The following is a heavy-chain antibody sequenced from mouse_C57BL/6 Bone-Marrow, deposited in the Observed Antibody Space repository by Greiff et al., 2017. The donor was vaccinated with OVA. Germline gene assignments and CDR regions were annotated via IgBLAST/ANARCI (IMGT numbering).Heavy chain of an antibody. CDR3: ARDRRKRRAWFAY. D-gene: IGHD2-14*01. CDR1: GFSLTSYA. CDR2: IWTGGGT. J-gene: IGHJ3*01. V-gene: IGHV2-9-1*01. Sequence: VKLVESGPGLVAPSQSLSITCTVSGFSLTSYAISWVRQPPGKGLEWLGVIWTGGGTNYNSALKPRLSTSKDNSKSQVFLKMNSLQTDDTARYNCARDRRKRRAWFAYWGQGTLVTVSA.